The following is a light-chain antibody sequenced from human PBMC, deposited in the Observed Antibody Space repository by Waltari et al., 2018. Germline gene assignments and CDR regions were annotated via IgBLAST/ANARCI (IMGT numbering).Light chain of an antibody. CDR2: DVS. J-gene: IGLJ1*01. Sequence: QSALTQPASVSGSPGQSITISCTGTSSDVGGYNYVSWFQHHPGKAPKLMIYDVSNRPSGVSNRFSGSKSGNTASLTISGLQAEDEADYYCSSYTSRYTYVFGTGTKVTVL. V-gene: IGLV2-14*03. CDR3: SSYTSRYTYV. CDR1: SSDVGGYNY.